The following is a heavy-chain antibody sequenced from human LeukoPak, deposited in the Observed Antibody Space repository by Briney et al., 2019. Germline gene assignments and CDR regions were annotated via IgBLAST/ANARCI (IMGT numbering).Heavy chain of an antibody. CDR1: GYTFTGYY. CDR2: ISTYNGNT. D-gene: IGHD1-7*01. CDR3: ARENYDT. Sequence: GASVKVSCKASGYTFTGYYMHWVRQAPGQGLEWMGWISTYNGNTNYAQKLQGRVTMTTDTSTSTAYMELRNLRSDDTAVYYCARENYDTWGQGTLVTISS. V-gene: IGHV1-18*04. J-gene: IGHJ5*02.